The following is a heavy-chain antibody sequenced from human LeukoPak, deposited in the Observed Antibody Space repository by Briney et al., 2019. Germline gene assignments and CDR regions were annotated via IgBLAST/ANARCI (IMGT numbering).Heavy chain of an antibody. CDR1: GYIFINYG. J-gene: IGHJ4*01. CDR2: ISPYNGNK. CDR3: ATHGTYCGGDCYSYF. D-gene: IGHD2-21*01. V-gene: IGHV1-18*01. Sequence: ASVKVSCKASGYIFINYGINWVRQAPGQGLEWMGWISPYNGNKNYAQKLQGRVTMTTDTSTSTAYMELRSLTSDDTAVYYCATHGTYCGGDCYSYFWGHGTLITVSS.